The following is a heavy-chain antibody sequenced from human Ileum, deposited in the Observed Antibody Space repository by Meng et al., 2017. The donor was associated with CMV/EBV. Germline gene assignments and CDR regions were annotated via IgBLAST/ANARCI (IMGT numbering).Heavy chain of an antibody. J-gene: IGHJ5*02. D-gene: IGHD1-1*01. CDR3: ARRGTGTYGFDP. CDR1: AGSFSSGGYY. V-gene: IGHV4-61*08. CDR2: MYSSGST. Sequence: TVSAGSFSSGGYYWSWIRQPPGKGLEWIGFMYSSGSTKYNPSLKSRVTISVDTSKNQFSLKLSSVTAADTAVYYCARRGTGTYGFDPWGQGTLVTVSS.